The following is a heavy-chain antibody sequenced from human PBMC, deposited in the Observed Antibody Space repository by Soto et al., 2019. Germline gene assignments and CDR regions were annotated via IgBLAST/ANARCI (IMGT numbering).Heavy chain of an antibody. D-gene: IGHD6-13*01. V-gene: IGHV3-13*04. CDR1: GFTFSAYD. CDR3: ARDKAAAADGGFDY. Sequence: PGGSLKLSCAASGFTFSAYDMHWVRQGTGKGLEWVSGIGTFGDTYYPESVKRRFTISRQSPKNSLYLQMVSLRAVDTAVHYCARDKAAAADGGFDYWGQGTMVTVSS. J-gene: IGHJ4*02. CDR2: IGTFGDT.